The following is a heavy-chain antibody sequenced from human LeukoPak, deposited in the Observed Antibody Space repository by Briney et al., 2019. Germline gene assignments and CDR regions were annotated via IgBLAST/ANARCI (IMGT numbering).Heavy chain of an antibody. CDR1: GGSISSYY. Sequence: LSLTCTVSGGSISSYYWSWIRQAPGKGLEWVSYISSSGSTIYYADSVKGRFTISRDNAKNSLYLQMNSLRAEDTAVYYCARVGGTNWYFDLWGRGTLVTVSS. J-gene: IGHJ2*01. CDR3: ARVGGTNWYFDL. CDR2: ISSSGSTI. D-gene: IGHD4-23*01. V-gene: IGHV3-11*01.